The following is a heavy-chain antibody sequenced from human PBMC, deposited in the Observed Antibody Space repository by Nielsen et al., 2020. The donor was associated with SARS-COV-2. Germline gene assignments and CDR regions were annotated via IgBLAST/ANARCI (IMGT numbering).Heavy chain of an antibody. D-gene: IGHD3-10*01. Sequence: GESLKISCAASGFTFSSYSVNWVRQAPGKGLEWVSSISSSSSYIYYADSVKGRFTISRDNAKNSLYLQMNSLRAEDTAVYYCARESLRRTYDYWGQGTLVTVSS. CDR2: ISSSSSYI. CDR3: ARESLRRTYDY. J-gene: IGHJ4*02. V-gene: IGHV3-21*01. CDR1: GFTFSSYS.